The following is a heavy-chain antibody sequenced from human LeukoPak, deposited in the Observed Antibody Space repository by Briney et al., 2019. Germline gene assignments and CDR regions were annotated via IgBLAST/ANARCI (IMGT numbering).Heavy chain of an antibody. CDR1: GYTFTSYD. Sequence: ASVKVSCKASGYTFTSYDINWVRQATGQGLEWMGWMNPNSGNTGYAQKFQDRVTMTRNTSISTAYMELSSLRSEDTAVYYCARGLDYYGSGSYYTWFDPWGQGTLVTVSS. CDR3: ARGLDYYGSGSYYTWFDP. CDR2: MNPNSGNT. J-gene: IGHJ5*02. D-gene: IGHD3-10*01. V-gene: IGHV1-8*01.